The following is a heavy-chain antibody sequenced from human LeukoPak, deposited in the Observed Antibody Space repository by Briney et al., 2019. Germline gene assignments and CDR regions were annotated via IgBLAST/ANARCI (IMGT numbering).Heavy chain of an antibody. D-gene: IGHD3-10*01. CDR2: IYTSEKT. V-gene: IGHV4-4*07. CDR1: GGSISNYY. J-gene: IGHJ2*01. CDR3: ARHSIPPDSRIWFGELLYTGYFDL. Sequence: PSETLSLTCTVSGGSISNYYWSWIRQPAGKGLEWVGRIYTSEKTNYNPSLKSRIAMSIDTSKNQFSLKLTSVTAADTAVYYCARHSIPPDSRIWFGELLYTGYFDLWGRGTLVTVSS.